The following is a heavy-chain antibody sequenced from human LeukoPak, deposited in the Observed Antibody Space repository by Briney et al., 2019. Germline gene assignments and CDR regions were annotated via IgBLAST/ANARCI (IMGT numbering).Heavy chain of an antibody. CDR3: VRGSGNIWLYYFNY. CDR1: GFTFDDYG. Sequence: GGSLRLSCAASGFTFDDYGMNWVRQAPGKGLEWVSGINWNGGSTGYADSVKGRFTISRDNAKNSLYLQMNSLRAEDTALYHCVRGSGNIWLYYFNYWGQGTLVTVSS. CDR2: INWNGGST. D-gene: IGHD3-9*01. V-gene: IGHV3-20*01. J-gene: IGHJ4*02.